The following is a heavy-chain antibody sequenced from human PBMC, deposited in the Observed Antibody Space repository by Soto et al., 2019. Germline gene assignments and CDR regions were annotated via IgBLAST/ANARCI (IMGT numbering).Heavy chain of an antibody. J-gene: IGHJ4*02. D-gene: IGHD3-16*01. Sequence: QVQLQESGPGLVKPSETLSLTCGVSGVSITRSFWWHWVRQSPGKGLEWLGEIYHTGSTNYNPSLSGRVTISVDHSRNQFSLSLTSVTAADTAFYFCAAKGGDNDLDHWGQGTRVTVSS. V-gene: IGHV4-4*02. CDR3: AAKGGDNDLDH. CDR2: IYHTGST. CDR1: GVSITRSFW.